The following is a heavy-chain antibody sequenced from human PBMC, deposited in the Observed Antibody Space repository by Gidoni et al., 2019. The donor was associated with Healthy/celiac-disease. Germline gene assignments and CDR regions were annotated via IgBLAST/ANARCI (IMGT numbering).Heavy chain of an antibody. D-gene: IGHD2-2*01. V-gene: IGHV4-34*01. CDR2: INHSGST. J-gene: IGHJ3*02. CDR1: GGSFSGYY. Sequence: QVQLQQWGAGLLKPSETLSLTCAVYGGSFSGYYWSWIRQPPGKGLEWIGEINHSGSTNYNPSLKRRVTISVDTSKNQFSLKLSSVTAADTAVYYCARGLKYCSSTSCYLGAFDIWGQGTMVTVSS. CDR3: ARGLKYCSSTSCYLGAFDI.